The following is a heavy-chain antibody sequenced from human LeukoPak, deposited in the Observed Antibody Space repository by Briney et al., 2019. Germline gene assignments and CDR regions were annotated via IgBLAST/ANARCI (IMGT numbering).Heavy chain of an antibody. D-gene: IGHD3-10*01. Sequence: GGSLRLSCAASGFSFSAYWIHWVRQAPGKGLVWGSVINNDGSVTRYADSVKGRFTISRDNVKSTVYLQMNSLRVEDTAVYYCAGPSFDGSAMGFDPWGQGTLVTVSS. CDR2: INNDGSVT. CDR3: AGPSFDGSAMGFDP. CDR1: GFSFSAYW. V-gene: IGHV3-74*01. J-gene: IGHJ5*02.